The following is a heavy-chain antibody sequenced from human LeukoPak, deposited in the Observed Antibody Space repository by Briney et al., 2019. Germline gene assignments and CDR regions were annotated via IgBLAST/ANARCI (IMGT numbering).Heavy chain of an antibody. CDR3: AKNRENWPWLPDY. D-gene: IGHD3-9*01. J-gene: IGHJ4*02. CDR2: ISGSGGST. Sequence: GGSLRLSYAASGFTFSSYAMSWVRQAPGKGPEWVSAISGSGGSTYYADSVKGRFTISRDNSKNTLYLQMNSLRAEDTAVYYCAKNRENWPWLPDYWGQGTLVTVSS. V-gene: IGHV3-23*01. CDR1: GFTFSSYA.